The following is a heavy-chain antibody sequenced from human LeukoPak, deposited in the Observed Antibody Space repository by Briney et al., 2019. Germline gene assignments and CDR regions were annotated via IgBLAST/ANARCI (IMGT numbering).Heavy chain of an antibody. D-gene: IGHD5-12*01. V-gene: IGHV3-30*18. J-gene: IGHJ4*02. CDR1: GFTFSSYG. CDR2: ISYDGSNK. CDR3: AKDFRGRSFDY. Sequence: GRSLRLSCAASGFTFSSYGMHWVRQAPGKGLEWVAVISYDGSNKYYADSVKGRFTISRDNSKNTLYLQMNSLRAEDTAVYYCAKDFRGRSFDYWGQGTLVTVSS.